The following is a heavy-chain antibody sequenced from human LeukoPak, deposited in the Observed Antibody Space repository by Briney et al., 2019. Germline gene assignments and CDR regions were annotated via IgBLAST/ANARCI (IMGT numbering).Heavy chain of an antibody. CDR2: INANAIIT. CDR3: ARPRWGETFDAFEV. D-gene: IGHD3-16*01. CDR1: GXAFSFSA. V-gene: IGHV3-23*01. Sequence: GGSLRLSCEASGXAFSFSAVTWVRQAPGTGLEWVSTINANAIITYYAASVKGRFTISRDNSRSTLHLQMTTLTAEDTAVYYCARPRWGETFDAFEVWGQGTMVTVSS. J-gene: IGHJ3*01.